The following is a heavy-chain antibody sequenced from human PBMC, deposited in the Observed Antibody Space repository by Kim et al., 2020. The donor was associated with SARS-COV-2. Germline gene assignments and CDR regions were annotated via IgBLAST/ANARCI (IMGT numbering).Heavy chain of an antibody. V-gene: IGHV3-11*03. D-gene: IGHD3-3*01. Sequence: GGSLRLSCAASGFTFSDYYMSWIRQAPGKGLEWVSYISSSSSYTNYADSVKGRFTISRDNAKNSLYLQMNSLRAEDTAGYYCARCVTIFGVVRNYYYGMDVWGQGTTVTVSS. CDR1: GFTFSDYY. CDR3: ARCVTIFGVVRNYYYGMDV. J-gene: IGHJ6*02. CDR2: ISSSSSYT.